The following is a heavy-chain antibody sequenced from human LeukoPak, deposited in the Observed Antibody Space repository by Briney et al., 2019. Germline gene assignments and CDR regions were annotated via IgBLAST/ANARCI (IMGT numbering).Heavy chain of an antibody. CDR2: TSTGGTI. D-gene: IGHD3-3*01. CDR1: GFTFGNYY. V-gene: IGHV3-53*01. CDR3: AKLGLYDFWSGYTY. J-gene: IGHJ4*02. Sequence: GGSLRLSCAASGFTFGNYYMTWMRQAPGKGLEWVSITSTGGTIYYADSVKGRFTISRDNSKNTLYLQMNSLRAEDTAVYYCAKLGLYDFWSGYTYWGQGTLVTVSS.